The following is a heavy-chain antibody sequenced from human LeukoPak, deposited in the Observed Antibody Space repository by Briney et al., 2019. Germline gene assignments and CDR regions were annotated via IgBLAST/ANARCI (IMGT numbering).Heavy chain of an antibody. CDR3: AKDPPDIAVAGYFDY. CDR2: ISGSGGST. J-gene: IGHJ4*02. Sequence: GGSLRLSCAASGFTFSTYAMSWVRQAPGMGLEWVSTISGSGGSTYYADSVKGRFTISRDNSKNTLYLQMNSLRAEDTALYYCAKDPPDIAVAGYFDYWGQGTLVTVSS. CDR1: GFTFSTYA. D-gene: IGHD6-19*01. V-gene: IGHV3-23*01.